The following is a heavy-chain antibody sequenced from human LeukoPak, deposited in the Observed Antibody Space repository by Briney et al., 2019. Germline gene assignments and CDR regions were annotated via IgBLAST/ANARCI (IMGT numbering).Heavy chain of an antibody. CDR3: ARNRGGNEFDY. Sequence: PGGSLRLSCAASGFTFSSYSMNWVRQAPGKGLEWVSSISSSSSYIYYADSVKGRFTVSRDNSRNTLYLQMNSLRGEDTAVYYCARNRGGNEFDYWGQGTLVTVSS. CDR1: GFTFSSYS. CDR2: ISSSSSYI. V-gene: IGHV3-21*01. J-gene: IGHJ4*02. D-gene: IGHD4-23*01.